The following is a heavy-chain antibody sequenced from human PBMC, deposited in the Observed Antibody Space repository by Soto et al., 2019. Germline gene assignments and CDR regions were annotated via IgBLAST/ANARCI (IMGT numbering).Heavy chain of an antibody. J-gene: IGHJ4*02. CDR2: ISGRDGKT. CDR1: GFSVSSYA. Sequence: DVQLLESGGGLVQPGGSLSLSCAASGFSVSSYAMSWVRQAPGKGLEWVSTISGRDGKTYYPDSVRGRFSISRDTSKNTLYLQMNSLRADDTAVYYCARWSYLDYWGQGTRVTVSS. V-gene: IGHV3-23*01. CDR3: ARWSYLDY. D-gene: IGHD3-3*01.